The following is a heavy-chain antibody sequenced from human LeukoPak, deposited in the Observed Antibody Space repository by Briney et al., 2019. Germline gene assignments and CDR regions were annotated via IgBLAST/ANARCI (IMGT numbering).Heavy chain of an antibody. CDR2: IRFDGSEI. V-gene: IGHV3-7*01. J-gene: IGHJ4*02. CDR1: GFTSFSGHW. Sequence: GGSLRLSCAVSGFTSFSGHWMNWVRQAPGKGLEWVANIRFDGSEIGYGDSVEGRFIISRDNSKNSLYLQMNSLRAEDTAVYYCATRNNFEYWGQGTLVTVSS. CDR3: ATRNNFEY.